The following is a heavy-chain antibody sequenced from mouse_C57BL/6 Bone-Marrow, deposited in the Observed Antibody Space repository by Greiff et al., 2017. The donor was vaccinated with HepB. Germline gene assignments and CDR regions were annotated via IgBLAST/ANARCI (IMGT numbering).Heavy chain of an antibody. CDR1: GYTFTSYW. CDR2: IDPNSGGT. D-gene: IGHD1-1*01. J-gene: IGHJ1*03. Sequence: QVQLKQPGAELVKPGASVKLSCKASGYTFTSYWMHWVKQRPGRGLEWIGRIDPNSGGTKYNEKFKSKATLTVDKPSSTAYMQLSSLTSEDSAVYYCARGGGVVADDWYFDVWGTGTTVTVSS. CDR3: ARGGGVVADDWYFDV. V-gene: IGHV1-72*01.